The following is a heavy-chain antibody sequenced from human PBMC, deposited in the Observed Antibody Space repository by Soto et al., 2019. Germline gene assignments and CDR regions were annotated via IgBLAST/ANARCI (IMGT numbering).Heavy chain of an antibody. V-gene: IGHV1-18*01. CDR1: GYTFTSYG. Sequence: ASVKVSCKASGYTFTSYGISWVRQAPGQGLEWVGWISAYNGNTNYAQKLQGRVTMTTDTSTSTAYMELRSLRSEDTAVYYCARDKAEVTAADGENPYSAGMYAWAQGT. CDR3: ARDKAEVTAADGENPYSAGMYA. D-gene: IGHD6-13*01. CDR2: ISAYNGNT. J-gene: IGHJ6*02.